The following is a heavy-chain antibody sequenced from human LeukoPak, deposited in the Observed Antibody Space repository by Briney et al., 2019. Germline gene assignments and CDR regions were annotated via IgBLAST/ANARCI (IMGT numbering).Heavy chain of an antibody. CDR3: AREYGDLDY. CDR1: GGSISGSY. Sequence: PSETLSLTCTVSGGSISGSYWSWIRQPAGKGLEWIGRIYPSGGTNYNPSLKSRVTMSTDTSKNQFSLKLRSVTAADTAVYYCAREYGDLDYWGQGTLVTVSS. J-gene: IGHJ4*02. CDR2: IYPSGGT. V-gene: IGHV4-4*07. D-gene: IGHD2-21*01.